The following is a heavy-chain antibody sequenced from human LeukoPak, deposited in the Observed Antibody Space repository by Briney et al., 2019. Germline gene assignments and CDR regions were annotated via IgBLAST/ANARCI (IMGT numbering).Heavy chain of an antibody. CDR1: GFTFSSYD. Sequence: PGGSLRLSRAASGFTFSSYDMHWVRQATGKGLEWVSAIGTAGYTYYPGSVKGRFTISRENAKNSLYLQMNSLRAGDTAVYYCAAANLRLGELSLYYWGQGTLVTVSS. CDR2: IGTAGYT. J-gene: IGHJ4*02. CDR3: AAANLRLGELSLYY. V-gene: IGHV3-13*01. D-gene: IGHD3-16*02.